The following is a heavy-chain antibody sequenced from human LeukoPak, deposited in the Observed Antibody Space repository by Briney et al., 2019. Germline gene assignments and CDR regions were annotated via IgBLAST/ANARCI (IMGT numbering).Heavy chain of an antibody. D-gene: IGHD6-19*01. CDR1: GYTFSDFG. CDR3: ARDIGSGSGWREPRN. CDR2: ISAYNGNT. V-gene: IGHV1-18*01. J-gene: IGHJ4*02. Sequence: ASVKVSCKASGYTFSDFGVSWVGQAPGQGLEWMGWISAYNGNTNYAQKLQGRLTMTTDTSTSTAYMELRSLRSDDTAVYYCARDIGSGSGWREPRNWGQGTLVTVSS.